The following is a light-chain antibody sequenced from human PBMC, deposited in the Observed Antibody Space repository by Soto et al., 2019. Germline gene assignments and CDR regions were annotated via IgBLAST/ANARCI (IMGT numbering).Light chain of an antibody. V-gene: IGKV3-15*01. CDR2: GAS. CDR1: QSIGDN. Sequence: ILMTPSPATLSVSPGERATLSCRASQSIGDNDLAWYQQKPGQAPRLLIYGASTRATGIPARFSGSGSGTEFTLTISSLQSEDFAVYYCQQYNNWPPVTFGQGTKVDIK. J-gene: IGKJ1*01. CDR3: QQYNNWPPVT.